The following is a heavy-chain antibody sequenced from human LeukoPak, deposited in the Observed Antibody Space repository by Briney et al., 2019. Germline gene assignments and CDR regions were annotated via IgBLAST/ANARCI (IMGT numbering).Heavy chain of an antibody. CDR2: VYYSGST. J-gene: IGHJ4*02. V-gene: IGHV4-61*01. CDR3: ARDRSSGYYKYFDY. D-gene: IGHD3-22*01. Sequence: SQTLSLTCTVSGGSISSGSYYWSWIRQPPGKGLEWIGYVYYSGSTNYNPSLKSRVTISVDTSKNQFSLKLSSVTTADTAVYYCARDRSSGYYKYFDYWGQGTLVTVSS. CDR1: GGSISSGSYY.